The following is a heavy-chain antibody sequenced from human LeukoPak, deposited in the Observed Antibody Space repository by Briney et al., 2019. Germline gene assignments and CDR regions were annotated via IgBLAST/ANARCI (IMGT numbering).Heavy chain of an antibody. D-gene: IGHD7-27*01. Sequence: GGSLRLSCAASGFTFSGYSLTWVRQAPGKGLEWVSSISNTGSYTYYLDSVKGRFTISRDNAKNSTFLQMNSLRVEDTAVYYCATSLGPLTEYWGQGTLVTVSS. V-gene: IGHV3-21*01. CDR1: GFTFSGYS. CDR2: ISNTGSYT. J-gene: IGHJ4*02. CDR3: ATSLGPLTEY.